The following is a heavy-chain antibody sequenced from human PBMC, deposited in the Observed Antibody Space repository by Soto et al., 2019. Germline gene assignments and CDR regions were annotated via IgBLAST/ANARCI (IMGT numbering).Heavy chain of an antibody. CDR2: IYTSGST. J-gene: IGHJ6*02. V-gene: IGHV4-4*07. D-gene: IGHD3-10*01. CDR1: GGSISSYY. CDR3: ARDXGYYGSGSSTYYYYGMDV. Sequence: SETLSLTCTVSGGSISSYYWSWIRQPAGKGLEWIGRIYTSGSTNYNPSLKRRVTMSVDTSKNQFSLKLSSVAAADTAVYYCARDXGYYGSGSSTYYYYGMDVWGQGTTVTVSS.